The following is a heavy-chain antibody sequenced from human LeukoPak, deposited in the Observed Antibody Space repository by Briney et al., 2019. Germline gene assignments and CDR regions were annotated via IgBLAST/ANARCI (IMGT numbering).Heavy chain of an antibody. J-gene: IGHJ4*02. CDR3: AREGYIYYYASDYYFDY. D-gene: IGHD3-10*01. CDR1: GVSISSYY. Sequence: QPSETLSLTCTVSGVSISSYYWSWIRQPAGKGLEWIGRIHTSGSTNYNPSLKSRVTMSVDTSKNQFSLKLSSVTAADTALYYCAREGYIYYYASDYYFDYWGQGTLVTVSS. V-gene: IGHV4-4*07. CDR2: IHTSGST.